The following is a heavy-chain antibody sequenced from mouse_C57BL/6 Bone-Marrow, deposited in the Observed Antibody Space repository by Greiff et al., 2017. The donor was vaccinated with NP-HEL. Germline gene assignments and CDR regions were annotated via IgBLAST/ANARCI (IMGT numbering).Heavy chain of an antibody. CDR3: APITTVVAGDY. CDR1: GYTFTSYG. V-gene: IGHV1-81*01. J-gene: IGHJ2*01. D-gene: IGHD1-1*01. Sequence: LEESGAELARPGASVKLSCKASGYTFTSYGISWVKQRTGQGLEWIGEIYPRSGNTYYNEKFKGKATLTADKSSSTAYMELRSLTSEDSAVYFCAPITTVVAGDYWGQGTTLTVSS. CDR2: IYPRSGNT.